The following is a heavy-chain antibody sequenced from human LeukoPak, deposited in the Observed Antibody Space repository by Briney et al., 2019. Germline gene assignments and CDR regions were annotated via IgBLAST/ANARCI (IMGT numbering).Heavy chain of an antibody. CDR1: GGSISPYF. V-gene: IGHV4-59*01. CDR2: TSYSGST. CDR3: ARDDYRGVTNFDP. Sequence: SETLSLTCTVSGGSISPYFWSWIRQPPGKGLEWIGYTSYSGSTNYNPSLKSRVTISVDTSKNQFSLQLSSVTAADAAVYYCARDDYRGVTNFDPWGQGTLVTVSS. J-gene: IGHJ5*02. D-gene: IGHD3-10*01.